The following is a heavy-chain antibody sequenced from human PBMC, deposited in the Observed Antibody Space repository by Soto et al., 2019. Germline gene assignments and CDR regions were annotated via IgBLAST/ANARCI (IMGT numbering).Heavy chain of an antibody. V-gene: IGHV5-51*01. CDR2: FYPGDSDT. J-gene: IGHJ4*02. CDR1: GYYFPSYW. CDR3: ARQGNGAEGFDY. Sequence: ELQLVQSGAEVKKPGESLTTSCKGAGYYFPSYWIGWVRQMPGKGLEWMGIFYPGDSDTRYSPSFQGQVTISADRSISTAYLQWSSLKPSDTDMYYCARQGNGAEGFDYWGQGTLVTVSS. D-gene: IGHD4-17*01.